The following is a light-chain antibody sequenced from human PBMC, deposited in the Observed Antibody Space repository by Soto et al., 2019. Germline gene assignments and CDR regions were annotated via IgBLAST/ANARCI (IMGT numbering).Light chain of an antibody. Sequence: QSVLTQSPSASASLGASVKLTCTLRSGHSSYAIAWHQQQPEKGPRYLMKLNSDGSHSKGDGLPDRFSGSSSGAERYLTISSLQSEDEADYYCQTWGTGIVVFGGGTKVTVL. J-gene: IGLJ2*01. CDR2: LNSDGSH. CDR1: SGHSSYA. V-gene: IGLV4-69*01. CDR3: QTWGTGIVV.